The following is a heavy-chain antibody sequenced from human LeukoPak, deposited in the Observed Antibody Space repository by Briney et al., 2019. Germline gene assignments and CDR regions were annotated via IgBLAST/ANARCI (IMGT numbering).Heavy chain of an antibody. J-gene: IGHJ4*02. CDR3: ARVTVSSSEVIFDY. CDR1: GFTFSSYW. D-gene: IGHD1-20*01. Sequence: GGSLTLSCAASGFTFSSYWMHWVRQAPGKGLVWVSRINSDGSTITYADSVKGRFPISRDNAKNTLYLQMNRLSAEDTAVYYCARVTVSSSEVIFDYWGQGSLVTVSS. V-gene: IGHV3-74*01. CDR2: INSDGSTI.